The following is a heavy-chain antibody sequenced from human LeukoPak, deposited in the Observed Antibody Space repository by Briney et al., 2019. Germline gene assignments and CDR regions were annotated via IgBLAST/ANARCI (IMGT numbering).Heavy chain of an antibody. D-gene: IGHD6-6*01. J-gene: IGHJ6*03. Sequence: PGGSLRLSCAASGFTFSSYSMNWVRQAPGKGLEWVSSISSSSSYIYYADSVKGRFTISRDNAKNSLYLQMNSLRAEDTAVYYCAREDKQLVYYYYYYMDVWGKGTTVTVSS. CDR2: ISSSSSYI. CDR3: AREDKQLVYYYYYYMDV. V-gene: IGHV3-21*01. CDR1: GFTFSSYS.